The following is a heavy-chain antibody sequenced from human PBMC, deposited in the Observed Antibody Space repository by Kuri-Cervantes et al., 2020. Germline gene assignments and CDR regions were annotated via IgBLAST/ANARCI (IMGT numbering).Heavy chain of an antibody. CDR1: AYTFTSYY. D-gene: IGHD6-19*01. J-gene: IGHJ4*02. CDR2: INPSGGST. V-gene: IGHV1-46*01. CDR3: SRAANGIAVAGRGYYFDY. Sequence: VPVSRQASAYTFTSYYMHWVVQAPAQGLEWMGIINPSGGSTSYAQKFQGRVTMTRDTSTSTVHMELRGLRSEDTAVYYCSRAANGIAVAGRGYYFDYWGQGTLVTVSS.